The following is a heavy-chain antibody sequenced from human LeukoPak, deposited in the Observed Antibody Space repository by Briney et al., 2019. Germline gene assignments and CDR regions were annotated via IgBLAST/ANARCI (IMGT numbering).Heavy chain of an antibody. D-gene: IGHD1-1*01. J-gene: IGHJ4*02. CDR2: IYYSGST. Sequence: SEPLSLPCTVSGGSISSSSNYWGWIRQPPGKGLEWIGSIYYSGSTYYNPSLKSRVTISVDTSKNQFSLKLSSVTAADTAVYYCAVGERSDTGWASNVDYWGQGTLVTVSS. CDR1: GGSISSSSNY. CDR3: AVGERSDTGWASNVDY. V-gene: IGHV4-39*01.